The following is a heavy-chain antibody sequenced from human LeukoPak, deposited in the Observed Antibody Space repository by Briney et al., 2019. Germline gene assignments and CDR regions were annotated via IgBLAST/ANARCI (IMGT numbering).Heavy chain of an antibody. D-gene: IGHD5-24*01. CDR3: AKDSPKFRWLAPTGDAFDI. CDR1: GFTFSSYA. Sequence: GGSLRLSCAASGFTFSSYAMSWVRQAPGKGLEWVSAISGSGGSTYCADSVEGRFTISRDNSKNTLYLQMNSLRAEDTAVYYCAKDSPKFRWLAPTGDAFDIWGQGTMVTVSS. CDR2: ISGSGGST. J-gene: IGHJ3*02. V-gene: IGHV3-23*01.